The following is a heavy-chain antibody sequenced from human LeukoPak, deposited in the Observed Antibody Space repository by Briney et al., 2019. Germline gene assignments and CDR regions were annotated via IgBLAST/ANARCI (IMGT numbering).Heavy chain of an antibody. D-gene: IGHD1-26*01. Sequence: GGSLRLSCATSGFTFSSYSMNWVRQAPGKGLEWVSHITASGTAMFYADSVKGRFTISRDNAKNSLYLQMNSLRDEDTAVYYCASSGSYRFDYWGQGTLVTVSS. CDR2: ITASGTAM. CDR3: ASSGSYRFDY. CDR1: GFTFSSYS. J-gene: IGHJ4*02. V-gene: IGHV3-48*02.